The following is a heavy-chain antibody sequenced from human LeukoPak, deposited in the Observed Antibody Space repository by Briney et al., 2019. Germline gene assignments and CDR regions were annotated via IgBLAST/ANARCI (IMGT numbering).Heavy chain of an antibody. CDR3: AKRLSFGVAIGDFDY. D-gene: IGHD3-3*01. V-gene: IGHV3-23*01. J-gene: IGHJ4*02. CDR1: GFTFSNYA. CDR2: ISGSGDST. Sequence: GGSLRLSCAAAGFTFSNYAMSWVRKAPGKGLEWVSAISGSGDSTYYADSVKGRFTISRDSSMETLYLQMNSRRAEDTATYFCAKRLSFGVAIGDFDYWGQGTLVTVSS.